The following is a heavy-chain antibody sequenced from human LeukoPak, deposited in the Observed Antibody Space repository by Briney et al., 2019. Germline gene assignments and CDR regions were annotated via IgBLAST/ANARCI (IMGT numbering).Heavy chain of an antibody. CDR3: ARHISVGATEAIDY. CDR1: GGSISSSSCY. CDR2: IYYSGST. D-gene: IGHD1-26*01. V-gene: IGHV4-39*01. Sequence: SETLSLTCTVSGGSISSSSCYWGWIRQPPGKGLEWIGSIYYSGSTYYNPSLKSRVTISVDTSKNQFSLKLSSVTAADTAVYYCARHISVGATEAIDYWGQGTLVTVSS. J-gene: IGHJ4*02.